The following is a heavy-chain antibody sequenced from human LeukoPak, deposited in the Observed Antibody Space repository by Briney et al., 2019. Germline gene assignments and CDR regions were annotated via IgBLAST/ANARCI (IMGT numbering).Heavy chain of an antibody. CDR1: GFTFSIYW. D-gene: IGHD5-12*01. CDR2: IESDGSGT. V-gene: IGHV3-74*01. CDR3: ARDSGFGTYFDY. J-gene: IGHJ4*02. Sequence: PGGSLRLYCAASGFTFSIYWMHWVRQVPGKGLVWVSRIESDGSGTTYADSVKGRFTISRDNAKNTPYLQMNSLSVEDTAVYFCARDSGFGTYFDYWGQGTLVTVSS.